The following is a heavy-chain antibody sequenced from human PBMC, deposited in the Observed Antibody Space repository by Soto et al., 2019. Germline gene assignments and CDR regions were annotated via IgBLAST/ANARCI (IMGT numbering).Heavy chain of an antibody. CDR1: GYSFTSYW. CDR2: IDPSDSYT. CDR3: ARGDYGDDEYYYYMDV. V-gene: IGHV5-10-1*01. Sequence: PGESLKISCKGSGYSFTSYWISWVRQMPGKGLEWMGRIDPSDSYTNYSPSFQGHVTITADKSTSTAYMELSSLRSEDTAVYYCARGDYGDDEYYYYMDVWGKGTTVTVSS. D-gene: IGHD4-17*01. J-gene: IGHJ6*03.